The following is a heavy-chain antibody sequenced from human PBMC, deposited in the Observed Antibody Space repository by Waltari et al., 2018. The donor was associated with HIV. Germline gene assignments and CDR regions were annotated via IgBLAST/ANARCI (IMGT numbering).Heavy chain of an antibody. CDR2: INWSSRFT. CDR1: GYNFTDYS. V-gene: IGHV3-9*01. D-gene: IGHD3-16*01. J-gene: IGHJ4*01. Sequence: EAQLVESGGGLVQPGRSLRLSCGGPGYNFTDYSMHWVRRAAGKGLEWVTGINWSSRFTGYADSVKGRFTISRDNAKNSLYLQMDSLRVEDTALYDCVRDPHLTSSDYDRGGYFDFWGQGTLVTVSS. CDR3: VRDPHLTSSDYDRGGYFDF.